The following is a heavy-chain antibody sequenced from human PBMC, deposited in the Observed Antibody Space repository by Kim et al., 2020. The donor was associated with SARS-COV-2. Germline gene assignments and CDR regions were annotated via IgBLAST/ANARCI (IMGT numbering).Heavy chain of an antibody. CDR2: ISGSGGIT. CDR3: AKELEAPGSGSYRIDFDP. V-gene: IGHV3-23*01. J-gene: IGHJ5*02. D-gene: IGHD1-26*01. CDR1: GFTFSSYA. Sequence: GGSLRLSCAASGFTFSSYAMSWVRQAPGKGLEWVSAISGSGGITYYADSVKGRFTISRDNSKNTLYLQMNSLRAEDTAVYYCAKELEAPGSGSYRIDFDPWGQGTLVTVSS.